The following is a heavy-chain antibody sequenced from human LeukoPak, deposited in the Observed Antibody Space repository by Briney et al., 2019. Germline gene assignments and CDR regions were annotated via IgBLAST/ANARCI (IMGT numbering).Heavy chain of an antibody. Sequence: GASMKVSCKASGYTFTSYGISWVRQAPGQGLEWMGWISAYNGNTNYAQKLQGRVTMTTDTSTSTAYMELRSLRSDDTAVYYCARAPFEYYDSSGYYAFDIWGQGTMVTVSS. CDR2: ISAYNGNT. D-gene: IGHD3-22*01. J-gene: IGHJ3*02. CDR3: ARAPFEYYDSSGYYAFDI. V-gene: IGHV1-18*01. CDR1: GYTFTSYG.